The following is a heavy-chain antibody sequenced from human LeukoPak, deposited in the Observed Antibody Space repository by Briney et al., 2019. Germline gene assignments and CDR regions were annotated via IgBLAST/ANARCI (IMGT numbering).Heavy chain of an antibody. D-gene: IGHD3-22*01. V-gene: IGHV4-59*01. CDR3: ARDMGYYYDSSGYYGAFDI. J-gene: IGHJ3*02. CDR2: IYYSGST. Sequence: PSETLSLTCTVSGGSISSYYWSWIRQPPGKGLEWIGYIYYSGSTNYNPSLKSRVTISLDTSKNQFSLKLSSVTAADTAVYYCARDMGYYYDSSGYYGAFDIWGQGTMVTVSS. CDR1: GGSISSYY.